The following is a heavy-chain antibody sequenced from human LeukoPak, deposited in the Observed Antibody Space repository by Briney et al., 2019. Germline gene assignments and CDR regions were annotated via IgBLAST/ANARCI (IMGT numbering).Heavy chain of an antibody. CDR2: INHSGST. D-gene: IGHD2/OR15-2a*01. CDR3: ARGDVSRSDY. Sequence: SETLSLTCAVYGGSFGGYYWSWIRQPPGKGLEWIGEINHSGSTNYNPSLKGRVTISVDTSKNQFSLKLSSVTAADTAVYYCARGDVSRSDYWGQGTLVTVSS. V-gene: IGHV4-34*01. CDR1: GGSFGGYY. J-gene: IGHJ4*02.